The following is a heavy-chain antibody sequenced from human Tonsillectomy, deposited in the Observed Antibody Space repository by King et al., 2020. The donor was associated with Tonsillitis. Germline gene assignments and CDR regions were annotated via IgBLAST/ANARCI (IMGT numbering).Heavy chain of an antibody. J-gene: IGHJ4*02. Sequence: GGGVGGGGGSLRRACAASGFTFSDFAMTWVRHAPGRRLEWVSSITDNGANTYYIDSVRGRFTISRDNSNNTLYLQMNSLRLEDTGVYYCAKADRASCTGASCYPLDCWGQGTLVTVSS. CDR2: ITDNGANT. V-gene: IGHV3-23*01. CDR3: AKADRASCTGASCYPLDC. CDR1: GFTFSDFA. D-gene: IGHD2-15*01.